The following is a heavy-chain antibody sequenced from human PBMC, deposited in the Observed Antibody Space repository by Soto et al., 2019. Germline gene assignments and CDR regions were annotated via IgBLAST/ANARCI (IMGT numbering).Heavy chain of an antibody. CDR2: ISSSSSTI. J-gene: IGHJ6*02. CDR3: ARQLQKTWGSSWSSPPMDV. CDR1: GFTFSSYS. V-gene: IGHV3-48*02. Sequence: PGGSLRLSCAASGFTFSSYSMNWVRQAPGKGLEWVSYISSSSSTIYYADSVKGRFTISRDNAKNSLYLQMNSLRDEDTAVYYCARQLQKTWGSSWSSPPMDVWGQGTTVTVSS. D-gene: IGHD6-13*01.